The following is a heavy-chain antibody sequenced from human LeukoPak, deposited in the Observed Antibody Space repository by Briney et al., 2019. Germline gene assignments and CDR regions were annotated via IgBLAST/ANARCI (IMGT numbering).Heavy chain of an antibody. CDR2: IYYTGRT. V-gene: IGHV4-59*01. J-gene: IGHJ3*02. CDR1: GGSINSYY. D-gene: IGHD5-18*01. Sequence: PSETLFLTCTITGGSINSYYWSWVRQPPGKGLEWVGYIYYTGRTTYSPSLESRVSISLDTSKDQFSLRLNSVTAADTAVYYCARVGSRYGADAFDIWGRGAMVIVS. CDR3: ARVGSRYGADAFDI.